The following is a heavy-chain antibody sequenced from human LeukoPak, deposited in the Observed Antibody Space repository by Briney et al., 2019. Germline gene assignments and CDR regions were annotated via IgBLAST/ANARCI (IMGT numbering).Heavy chain of an antibody. D-gene: IGHD2-8*01. CDR1: GFTFSSYA. Sequence: PGGSLRLSCAASGFTFSSYAMSWVRQAPGKGLEWVSAISGSGGSTYYADSVKGRFTISRDNSKNTLYLQMNSLRAEDTAVYYCAKDIFCTNGVCYQYDYWGQGTLVTVSS. J-gene: IGHJ4*02. CDR3: AKDIFCTNGVCYQYDY. CDR2: ISGSGGST. V-gene: IGHV3-23*01.